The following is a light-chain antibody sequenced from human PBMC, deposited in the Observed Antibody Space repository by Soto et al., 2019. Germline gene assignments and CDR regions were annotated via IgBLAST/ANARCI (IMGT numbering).Light chain of an antibody. CDR3: QQYDSYSWT. J-gene: IGKJ1*01. CDR2: DVS. V-gene: IGKV1-5*01. CDR1: QSVSNW. Sequence: DIQMTQSPSTLSASVGERVTITCRASQSVSNWLAWYQQKPGKAPKLLIYDVSSLESGVPSRFSGSGSGTEFILTISSLQPDDFATYYYQQYDSYSWTFDQGTKVDIK.